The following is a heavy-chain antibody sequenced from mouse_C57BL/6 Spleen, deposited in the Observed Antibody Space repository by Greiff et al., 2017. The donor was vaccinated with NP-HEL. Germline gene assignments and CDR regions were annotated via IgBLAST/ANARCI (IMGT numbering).Heavy chain of an antibody. CDR1: GYAFSSYW. D-gene: IGHD3-1*01. J-gene: IGHJ2*01. V-gene: IGHV1-80*01. CDR2: IYPGDGDT. Sequence: VMLVESGAELVKPGASVKISCKASGYAFSSYWMNWVKQRPGKGLEWIGQIYPGDGDTNYNGKFKGKATLTADKSSSTAYMQLSSLTSEDSAVYFCARSGASYYFDYWGQGTTLTVSS. CDR3: ARSGASYYFDY.